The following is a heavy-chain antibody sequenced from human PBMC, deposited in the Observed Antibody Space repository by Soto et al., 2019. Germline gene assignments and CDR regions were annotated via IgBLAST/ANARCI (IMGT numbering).Heavy chain of an antibody. CDR2: ISGSGGST. J-gene: IGHJ4*02. D-gene: IGHD6-19*01. Sequence: PGGSLRLSCAASGFTFSSYAMSWVRQAPGKGLEWVSAISGSGGSTYYADSVKGRSTISRDNSKNTLYLQMNSLRAEDTAVYYCAKDPGASSDWHGGLYWGQGTLVTVSS. CDR3: AKDPGASSDWHGGLY. V-gene: IGHV3-23*01. CDR1: GFTFSSYA.